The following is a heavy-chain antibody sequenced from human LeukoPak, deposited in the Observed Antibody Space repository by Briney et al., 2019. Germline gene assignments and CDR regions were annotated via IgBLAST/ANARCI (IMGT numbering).Heavy chain of an antibody. CDR1: GGSISSSSYY. J-gene: IGHJ4*02. CDR2: IYYSGST. CDR3: AREVVGVHDY. Sequence: KPSETLSLTCTVSGGSISSSSYYWGWIRQPPGKGLEWIGSIYYSGSTNYNPSLKSRVTISVDTSKNQFSLKLSSVTAADTAVYYCAREVVGVHDYWGQGTLVTVSS. V-gene: IGHV4-39*07. D-gene: IGHD1-26*01.